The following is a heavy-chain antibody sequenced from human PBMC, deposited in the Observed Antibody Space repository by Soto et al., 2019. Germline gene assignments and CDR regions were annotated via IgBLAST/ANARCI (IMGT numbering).Heavy chain of an antibody. CDR3: AHLTGITIFGVVIHDAFDI. J-gene: IGHJ3*02. D-gene: IGHD3-3*01. V-gene: IGHV2-5*02. Sequence: ESGPTLVNPTQTLTLTCTFSGFSLSTSGVGVGWIRQPPGKALEWLALIYWDDDKRYSPSLKSRLTITKDTSKNQVVLTMTNMDPVDTATYYCAHLTGITIFGVVIHDAFDIWGQGTMVTVSS. CDR2: IYWDDDK. CDR1: GFSLSTSGVG.